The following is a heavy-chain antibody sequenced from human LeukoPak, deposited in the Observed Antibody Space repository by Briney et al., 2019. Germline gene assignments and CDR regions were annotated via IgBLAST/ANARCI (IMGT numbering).Heavy chain of an antibody. D-gene: IGHD6-19*01. CDR2: INHSGST. CDR3: ARRAKQWLIRRYFDY. J-gene: IGHJ4*02. V-gene: IGHV4-34*01. CDR1: GGSISSYY. Sequence: SETLSLTCTVSGGSISSYYWSWIRQPPGKGLEWIGEINHSGSTNYNPSLKSRVTISVDTSKNQFSLKLSSVTAADTAVYYCARRAKQWLIRRYFDYWGQGTLVTVSS.